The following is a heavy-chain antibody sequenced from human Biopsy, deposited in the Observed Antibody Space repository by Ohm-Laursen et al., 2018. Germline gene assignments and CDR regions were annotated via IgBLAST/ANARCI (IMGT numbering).Heavy chain of an antibody. D-gene: IGHD5-18*01. Sequence: SQTLSLTCTVSGGSISSSTTYYWAWLRQPPGKGLEWIGSIYNTETTFYNPSLKSRVTISVDTSKKQFSLKLSSVTAADTAVYYCARGDVTGDNFGYRLFDYWGRGTLVTVSS. CDR3: ARGDVTGDNFGYRLFDY. CDR2: IYNTETT. J-gene: IGHJ4*02. V-gene: IGHV4-39*07. CDR1: GGSISSSTTYY.